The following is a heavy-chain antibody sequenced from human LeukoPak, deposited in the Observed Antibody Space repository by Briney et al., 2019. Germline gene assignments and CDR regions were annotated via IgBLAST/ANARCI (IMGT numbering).Heavy chain of an antibody. V-gene: IGHV6-1*01. J-gene: IGHJ3*02. D-gene: IGHD4-11*01. CDR2: TYYRSKWYN. CDR1: GDSVSSNNAA. Sequence: SQTLSLTCAISGDSVSSNNAAWDWIRQSPSRGLEWLGRTYYRSKWYNEYAVSVKSRITFDPDTSKNQFSLQLHSVTPADTAMYYCARGVGVTYSSYTFDIWGQGTMVTVSS. CDR3: ARGVGVTYSSYTFDI.